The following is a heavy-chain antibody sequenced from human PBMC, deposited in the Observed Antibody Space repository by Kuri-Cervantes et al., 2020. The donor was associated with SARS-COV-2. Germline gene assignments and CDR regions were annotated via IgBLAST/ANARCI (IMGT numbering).Heavy chain of an antibody. V-gene: IGHV3-23*01. CDR3: AKTVTARGFVY. Sequence: GESLKISCAASGFTFSSYAMSWVRQAPGKGLEWVSAISGSGGSTYYADSVKGRFTISRDNSKNKLYLQMNSLRAEDTAVYYCAKTVTARGFVYWGQGTLVTVSS. CDR2: ISGSGGST. CDR1: GFTFSSYA. D-gene: IGHD6-6*01. J-gene: IGHJ4*02.